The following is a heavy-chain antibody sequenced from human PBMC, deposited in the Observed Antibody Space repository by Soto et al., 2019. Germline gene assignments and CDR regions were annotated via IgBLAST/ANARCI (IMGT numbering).Heavy chain of an antibody. CDR1: GFTFSSYG. Sequence: WGSLRLSCAASGFTFSSYGMHWARQAPGKGLEWVAVISYDGSNKYYADSVTGRFTISRDNSKNTLYLQMNSRRAEDTAVYYCANVIWGSIAARLRAFDIWGQGTMVTVSS. CDR3: ANVIWGSIAARLRAFDI. J-gene: IGHJ3*02. CDR2: ISYDGSNK. V-gene: IGHV3-30*18. D-gene: IGHD6-6*01.